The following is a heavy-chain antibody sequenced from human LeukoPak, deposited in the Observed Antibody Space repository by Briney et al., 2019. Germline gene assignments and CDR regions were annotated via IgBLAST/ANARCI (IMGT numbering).Heavy chain of an antibody. J-gene: IGHJ3*02. D-gene: IGHD4-23*01. CDR2: IYYSGST. CDR1: GGSISSSSYY. Sequence: SETLSLTCTVSGGSISSSSYYWGWIRQPPGKGLEWIGSIYYSGSTYYNPSLKSRVTISVDTSKNQFSLKLSSVTAADTAVYYCARLDTVVTRTFDIWGQGTMVTVSS. CDR3: ARLDTVVTRTFDI. V-gene: IGHV4-39*07.